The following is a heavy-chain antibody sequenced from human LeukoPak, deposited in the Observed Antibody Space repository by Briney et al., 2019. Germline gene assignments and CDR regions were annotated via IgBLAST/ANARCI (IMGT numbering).Heavy chain of an antibody. CDR2: IYHSGST. J-gene: IGHJ4*02. D-gene: IGHD3-22*01. Sequence: PSETLSLTCTVSGGSISSGGYYWSWIRQPPGKGLEWIGYIYHSGSTYYNPSLKSRVTISVDRSKNQFSLKLSPVTAADTAVYYCARGLDYYDSSGRFDYWGQGTLVTVSS. V-gene: IGHV4-30-2*01. CDR1: GGSISSGGYY. CDR3: ARGLDYYDSSGRFDY.